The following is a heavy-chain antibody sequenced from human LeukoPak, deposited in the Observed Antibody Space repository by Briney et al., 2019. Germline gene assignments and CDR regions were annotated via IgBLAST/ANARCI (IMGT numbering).Heavy chain of an antibody. D-gene: IGHD4-17*01. CDR3: ARLSVGIYGDYGDAFDI. V-gene: IGHV1-69*05. CDR2: ITPIFGTA. J-gene: IGHJ3*02. Sequence: SVKVSCKASGGTFSSYAISWVRQAPGQGLEWMGGITPIFGTANYAQKFQGRVTITTDESTSTAYMELSSLRSEDTAVYYCARLSVGIYGDYGDAFDIWGQGTMVTVSS. CDR1: GGTFSSYA.